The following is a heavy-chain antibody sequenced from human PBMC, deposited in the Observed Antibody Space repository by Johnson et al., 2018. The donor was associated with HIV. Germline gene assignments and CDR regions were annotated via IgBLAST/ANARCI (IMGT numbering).Heavy chain of an antibody. D-gene: IGHD7-27*01. J-gene: IGHJ3*02. CDR2: ISSNGGST. V-gene: IGHV3-64*04. CDR3: VRSPNWALGDI. CDR1: GFTFSMYA. Sequence: QVQLVESGGGLVQPGGSLRLSCAASGFTFSMYAMHWVRQAPGKGLEYVSAISSNGGSTYYADSVKGRFTISRDNSKNTLFLQMNSLTADDTAIYYCVRSPNWALGDIWGRGTMVTVSS.